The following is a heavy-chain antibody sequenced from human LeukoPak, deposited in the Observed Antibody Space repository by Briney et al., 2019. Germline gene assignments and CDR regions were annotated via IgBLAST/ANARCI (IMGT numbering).Heavy chain of an antibody. CDR2: ISSSSSYI. V-gene: IGHV3-21*01. Sequence: GGSLRLSCAASGFTFSSNSMNWVRQAPGKGLEWVSFISSSSSYIHYANSVKGRFTISRDNAKNSLYLQMNSLRVEDTAVYYCARDKGNDYGTYDNWGQGTLVTVSS. CDR1: GFTFSSNS. CDR3: ARDKGNDYGTYDN. J-gene: IGHJ4*02. D-gene: IGHD4-17*01.